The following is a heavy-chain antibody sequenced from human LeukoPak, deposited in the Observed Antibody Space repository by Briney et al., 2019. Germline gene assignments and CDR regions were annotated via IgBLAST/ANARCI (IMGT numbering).Heavy chain of an antibody. CDR2: INHSGST. Sequence: SETLSLTCAVYGGSFSGYHWSWIRQPPGKGLEWIGEINHSGSTNYNPSLKSRVTISVDTSKNQFSLKLSSVTAADTAVYYCAASEGNYYDSSGYYSVPIDYWGQGTLVTVSS. D-gene: IGHD3-22*01. CDR1: GGSFSGYH. J-gene: IGHJ4*02. CDR3: AASEGNYYDSSGYYSVPIDY. V-gene: IGHV4-34*01.